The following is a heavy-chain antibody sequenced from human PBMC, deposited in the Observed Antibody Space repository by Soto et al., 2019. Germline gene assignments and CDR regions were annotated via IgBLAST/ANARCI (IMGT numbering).Heavy chain of an antibody. V-gene: IGHV2-5*02. CDR1: GFSLSTSGVG. CDR2: IYWDDDK. D-gene: IGHD6-25*01. J-gene: IGHJ4*02. Sequence: QITLKESGPTLVKPTQTLTLTCTFSGFSLSTSGVGVGWIRQPPGKALEWLALIYWDDDKRYSPSLKSRLTITKDTSKNQVVLTMTNMDPVDTATYYCAHSQAAHHPDYFDYWGQGTLVTVSS. CDR3: AHSQAAHHPDYFDY.